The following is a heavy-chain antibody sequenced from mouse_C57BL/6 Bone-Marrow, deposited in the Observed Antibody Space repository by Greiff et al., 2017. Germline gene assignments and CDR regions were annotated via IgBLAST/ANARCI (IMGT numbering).Heavy chain of an antibody. D-gene: IGHD1-1*01. V-gene: IGHV5-12*01. Sequence: EVQLVESGGGLVQPGGSLKLSCAASGFTFSDYYMYWVRQTPEKRLEWVAYISNGGGSTYYPDTVKGRFTISRDNAKNTLYLQRSRLKSGDTAMYDCARPYGKGTWFAYWGQGTLVTVSA. CDR1: GFTFSDYY. CDR2: ISNGGGST. CDR3: ARPYGKGTWFAY. J-gene: IGHJ3*01.